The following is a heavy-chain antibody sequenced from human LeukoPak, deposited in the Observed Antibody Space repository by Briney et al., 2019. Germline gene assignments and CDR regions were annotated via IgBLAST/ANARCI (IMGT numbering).Heavy chain of an antibody. Sequence: GGSLRLSCAASGFTFSSYAMSWVRQAPGKGLEWVSAISGSGGSTYYADSVKGRFTISRDNSKNTLYLQMNSLRAEDTAVYYCAKVHRDYYYDSSGYPDAFDIWGQGTMVTVSS. CDR3: AKVHRDYYYDSSGYPDAFDI. D-gene: IGHD3-22*01. CDR1: GFTFSSYA. J-gene: IGHJ3*02. CDR2: ISGSGGST. V-gene: IGHV3-23*01.